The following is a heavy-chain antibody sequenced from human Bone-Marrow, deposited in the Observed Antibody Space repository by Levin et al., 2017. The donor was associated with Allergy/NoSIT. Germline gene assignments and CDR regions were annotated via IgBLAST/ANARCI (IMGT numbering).Heavy chain of an antibody. J-gene: IGHJ5*02. CDR2: IYHSGST. D-gene: IGHD4-17*01. CDR3: ARAMTTVTTSWFDP. Sequence: PSETLSLTCAVSGGSISSSNWWSWVRQPPGKGLEWIGEIYHSGSTNYNPSLKSRVTISVDKSKNQFSLKLSSVTAADTAVYYCARAMTTVTTSWFDPWGQGTLVTVSS. V-gene: IGHV4-4*02. CDR1: GGSISSSNW.